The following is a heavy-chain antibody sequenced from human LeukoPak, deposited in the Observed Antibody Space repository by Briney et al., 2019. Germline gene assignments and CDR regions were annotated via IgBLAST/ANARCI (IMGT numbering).Heavy chain of an antibody. V-gene: IGHV1-8*01. CDR2: MNPNSGNT. CDR3: ARVPLISPSDPPQGDRGYDFGY. D-gene: IGHD5-12*01. CDR1: QDTFSSYV. J-gene: IGHJ4*02. Sequence: APVKLSCKPSQDTFSSYVINCGREAPGHELEWRGWMNPNSGNTGYAQKFQGRVTMTRDTSIVTAYMELSTLRFDNTAVYYGARVPLISPSDPPQGDRGYDFGYWGQGTLVTVSS.